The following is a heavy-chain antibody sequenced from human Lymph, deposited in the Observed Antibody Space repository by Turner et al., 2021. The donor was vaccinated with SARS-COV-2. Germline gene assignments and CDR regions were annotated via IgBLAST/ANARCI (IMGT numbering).Heavy chain of an antibody. CDR1: GFTFDDYA. D-gene: IGHD1-26*01. CDR2: IYWGGGSI. Sequence: DVQLLASGGGLAQPGRSLLLSCSASGFTFDDYAMHWVRQAPGKGLEWVSGIYWGGGSIAYADSVKGRFTISRDNPKNSLYLQMNSLRAEDTAFYYCAKDLAGTYYYSFDYWGQGTLVTVSS. J-gene: IGHJ4*02. CDR3: AKDLAGTYYYSFDY. V-gene: IGHV3-9*01.